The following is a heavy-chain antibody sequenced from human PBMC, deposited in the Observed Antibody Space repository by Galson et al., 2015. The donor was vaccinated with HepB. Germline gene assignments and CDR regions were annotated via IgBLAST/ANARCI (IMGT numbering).Heavy chain of an antibody. J-gene: IGHJ6*02. CDR1: GYSFTSYW. Sequence: QSGAEVKKPGESLKISCKGSGYSFTSYWIGWVRQMPGKGLEWMGIIYPGVSDTRYSPSFQGQVTITADKSISTAYLQWSSLKASDTAMYYCASSEGGTVVNQKNYGMDVWGQGTTVTVSS. V-gene: IGHV5-51*01. CDR2: IYPGVSDT. CDR3: ASSEGGTVVNQKNYGMDV. D-gene: IGHD4-23*01.